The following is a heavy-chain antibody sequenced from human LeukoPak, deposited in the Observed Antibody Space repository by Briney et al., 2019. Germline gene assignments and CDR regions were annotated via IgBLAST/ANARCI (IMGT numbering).Heavy chain of an antibody. J-gene: IGHJ4*02. CDR3: AKDRTSSGWPNYDY. Sequence: GGSLRLSCAASGFTFSSYGMHWVRQAPGKGLEWVAFIRYDGSNKYYADSVKGRFTISRDNSKNTLYLQMNSLRAEDTAVYYCAKDRTSSGWPNYDYWGQGTLVTVSS. CDR2: IRYDGSNK. D-gene: IGHD6-19*01. CDR1: GFTFSSYG. V-gene: IGHV3-30*02.